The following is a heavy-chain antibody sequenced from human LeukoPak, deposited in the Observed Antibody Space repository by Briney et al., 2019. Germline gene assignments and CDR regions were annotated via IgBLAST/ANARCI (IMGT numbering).Heavy chain of an antibody. V-gene: IGHV3-74*01. CDR1: GFTFSSYW. CDR2: INSDGSST. CDR3: ARSKYSSSWYDY. D-gene: IGHD6-13*01. Sequence: GGSLRLSCAASGFTFSSYWMHWVRQAPGKGLVWVSRINSDGSSTSYADSVKGRFTISRDNAKNTLYLQMNSLRAEDTAVYYCARSKYSSSWYDYWGQGTLVTVSS. J-gene: IGHJ4*02.